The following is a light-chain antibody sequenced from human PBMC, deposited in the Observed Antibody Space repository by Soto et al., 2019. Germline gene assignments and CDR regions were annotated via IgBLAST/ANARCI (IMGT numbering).Light chain of an antibody. Sequence: DIQMTQSPSTLSASVGDRVTITCRASQIISRRLAWYQQKPGKAPKVLIYKASTLESGVPSRFSGSGSGTEFTLTISRLQPDDFATYYCQQYNNYPWTFGQGTKVDIK. V-gene: IGKV1-5*03. J-gene: IGKJ1*01. CDR2: KAS. CDR1: QIISRR. CDR3: QQYNNYPWT.